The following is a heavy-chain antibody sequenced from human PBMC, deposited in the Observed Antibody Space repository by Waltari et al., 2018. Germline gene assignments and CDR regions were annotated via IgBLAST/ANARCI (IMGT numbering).Heavy chain of an antibody. CDR3: ARVPIPWYYFDY. Sequence: QVQLQESGPGLVKPSETLSLTCTVSGGSVTSDGYSWSWIRQPPGKGLEWIGYIYDFGSTNYNPSLKSRVTISVDTSKNQFSLKLSSVTAADTAVYYCARVPIPWYYFDYWGQGTLVTVSS. CDR2: IYDFGST. V-gene: IGHV4-61*08. CDR1: GGSVTSDGYS. D-gene: IGHD2-2*02. J-gene: IGHJ4*02.